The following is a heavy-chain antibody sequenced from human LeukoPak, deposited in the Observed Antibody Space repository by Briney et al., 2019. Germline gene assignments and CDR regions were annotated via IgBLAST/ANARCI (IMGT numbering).Heavy chain of an antibody. V-gene: IGHV1-18*01. D-gene: IGHD3-10*01. Sequence: ASVKVSCKASEGTFSSYAISWVRQAPGQGLEWVGWISAQDGNTKYVQKLQGRVTMTTDTSTRTAYMELRSLRSDDTAVYYCVRDAYGSGKGYFDYWGQGTLVTVSS. J-gene: IGHJ4*02. CDR2: ISAQDGNT. CDR3: VRDAYGSGKGYFDY. CDR1: EGTFSSYA.